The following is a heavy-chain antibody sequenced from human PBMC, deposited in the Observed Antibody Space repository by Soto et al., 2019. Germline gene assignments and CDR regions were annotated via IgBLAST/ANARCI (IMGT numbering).Heavy chain of an antibody. V-gene: IGHV3-23*01. CDR3: AKRRGAGGHFDY. Sequence: DVQLLESGGGLVQPEGSLRLSCAASGFTFSSYAMGWVRQGPGKGLEWVAVVSIGGSTHYADSGRGRFTISRDNSKNTLSLQMNSLTAEDTAVYFCAKRRGAGGHFDYLGQGALATVSS. CDR2: VSIGGST. CDR1: GFTFSSYA. D-gene: IGHD2-15*01. J-gene: IGHJ4*02.